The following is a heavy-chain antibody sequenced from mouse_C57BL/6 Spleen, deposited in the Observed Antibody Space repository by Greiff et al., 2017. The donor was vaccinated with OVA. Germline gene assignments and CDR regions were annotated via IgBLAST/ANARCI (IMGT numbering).Heavy chain of an antibody. CDR2: ISYSGST. J-gene: IGHJ3*01. CDR3: ARDGYYYGSSWAWFAY. Sequence: EVQLQESGPGMVKPSQSLSLTCTVTGYSITSGCDWHWIRHFPGNKLEWMGYISYSGSTNYNPTLKSRISITHDTSKNHFFLKLNSVTTEDTATDYGARDGYYYGSSWAWFAYWGQGTLVTVSA. CDR1: GYSITSGCD. D-gene: IGHD1-1*01. V-gene: IGHV3-1*01.